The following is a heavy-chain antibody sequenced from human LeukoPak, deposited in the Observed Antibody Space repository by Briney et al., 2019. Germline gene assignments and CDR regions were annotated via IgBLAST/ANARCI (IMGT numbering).Heavy chain of an antibody. CDR3: AKDFYDSSGYDY. CDR1: GFTFSSSW. CDR2: IWYDGSNK. J-gene: IGHJ4*02. D-gene: IGHD3-22*01. Sequence: PGGSLRLACAASGFTFSSSWMSWVRQAPGKGLAWVAVIWYDGSNKYYADSVKGRFTISRDNSKNTLYLQMNSLRAEDTAVYYCAKDFYDSSGYDYWGRGTLVTVSS. V-gene: IGHV3-33*06.